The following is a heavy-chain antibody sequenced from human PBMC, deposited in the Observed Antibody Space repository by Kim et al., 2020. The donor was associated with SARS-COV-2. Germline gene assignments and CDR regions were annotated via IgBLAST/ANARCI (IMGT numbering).Heavy chain of an antibody. Sequence: GGSLRLSCAASGFTFSSHVMHWVRQAQGKGLEWVALISYEGSTQKYTDSVKGRFTVSRDNSKNTLFLQMNSLRPEDKAVYYCARNLVGDTDLGPWGQGAVVTVSS. CDR3: ARNLVGDTDLGP. V-gene: IGHV3-30*03. CDR2: ISYEGSTQ. J-gene: IGHJ5*02. CDR1: GFTFSSHV. D-gene: IGHD1-26*01.